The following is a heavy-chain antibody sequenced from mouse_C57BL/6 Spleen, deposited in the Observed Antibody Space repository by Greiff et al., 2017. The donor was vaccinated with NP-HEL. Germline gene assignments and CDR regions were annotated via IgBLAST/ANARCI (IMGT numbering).Heavy chain of an antibody. D-gene: IGHD4-1*01. Sequence: VQLQQSGTVLARPGASVKMSCKTSGYTFTSYWMHWVKQRPGQGLEWIGAIYPGNSDTSYNQKFKGKAKLTAVTSASTAYMELSSLTNEASAVYYCTRGLGRDAWFAYWGQGTLVTVSA. V-gene: IGHV1-5*01. J-gene: IGHJ3*01. CDR3: TRGLGRDAWFAY. CDR2: IYPGNSDT. CDR1: GYTFTSYW.